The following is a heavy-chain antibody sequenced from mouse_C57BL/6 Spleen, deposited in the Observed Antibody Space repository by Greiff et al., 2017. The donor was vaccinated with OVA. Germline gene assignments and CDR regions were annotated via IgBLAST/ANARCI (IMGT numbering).Heavy chain of an antibody. Sequence: QVQLKQPGAELVKPGASVKLSCKASGYTFTSYWMHWVKQRPGQGLEWIGMIHPNSGSTNYNEKFKSKATLTVDKSSSTAYMQLSSLTSEDSAVYYCARSGGSSSYYFDYWGQGTTLAVSS. V-gene: IGHV1-64*01. CDR1: GYTFTSYW. J-gene: IGHJ2*01. CDR3: ARSGGSSSYYFDY. D-gene: IGHD1-1*01. CDR2: IHPNSGST.